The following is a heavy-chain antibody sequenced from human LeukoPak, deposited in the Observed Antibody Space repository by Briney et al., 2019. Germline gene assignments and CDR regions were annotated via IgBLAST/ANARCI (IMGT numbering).Heavy chain of an antibody. J-gene: IGHJ4*02. CDR2: IYYSGTT. V-gene: IGHV4-39*07. D-gene: IGHD3-10*01. CDR1: GGSISSSSYY. CDR3: AREFATSGPGPD. Sequence: PSETLSLTCTVSGGSISSSSYYWGWIRQPPGKGLEWIGSIYYSGTTYYNLSLKSRVTISVDTSKNQFSLKLSSVTAADTAVYYCAREFATSGPGPDWGQGTLVTVSS.